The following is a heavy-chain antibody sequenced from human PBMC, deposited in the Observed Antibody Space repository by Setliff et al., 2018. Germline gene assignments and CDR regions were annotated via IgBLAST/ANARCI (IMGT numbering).Heavy chain of an antibody. Sequence: SETLSLTCAAYGGTFSDYHWTWIRQSPEKGLEWIGEINHRGSTNFTPSLKSRVTISLDTSKNQFSLNLTSVTAADTAVYYCARATSGWYSAYYYYMDVWGKGTTVTVSS. CDR1: GGTFSDYH. V-gene: IGHV4-34*01. CDR2: INHRGST. CDR3: ARATSGWYSAYYYYMDV. J-gene: IGHJ6*03. D-gene: IGHD6-19*01.